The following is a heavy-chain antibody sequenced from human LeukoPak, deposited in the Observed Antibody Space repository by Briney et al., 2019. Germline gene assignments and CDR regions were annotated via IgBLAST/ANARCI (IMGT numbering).Heavy chain of an antibody. CDR2: INTDTGNP. D-gene: IGHD1-20*01. V-gene: IGHV7-4-1*02. Sequence: ASVKVSCKASGYIFNKYAVNWVRQAPGQGREWMGWINTDTGNPTYAQGFTGRFVFSLDASVSTAYLQINNLEPEDTAVYSCARDITWGGHYFDPWGQGTLVTVSS. CDR1: GYIFNKYA. CDR3: ARDITWGGHYFDP. J-gene: IGHJ5*02.